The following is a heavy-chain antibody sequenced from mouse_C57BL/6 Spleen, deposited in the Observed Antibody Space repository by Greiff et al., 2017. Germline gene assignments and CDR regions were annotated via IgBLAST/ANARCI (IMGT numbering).Heavy chain of an antibody. J-gene: IGHJ1*03. CDR3: ARDDYGSSYWYFDV. CDR2: IYPGSGST. V-gene: IGHV1-55*01. Sequence: QVQLQQSGAELVKPGASVKMSCKASGYTFTSYWITWVKQRPGQGLEWIGDIYPGSGSTNYNEKFKSKATLTVDTSSSTAYMQLSSLTSEDSAVYYCARDDYGSSYWYFDVWGTGTTVTVSS. CDR1: GYTFTSYW. D-gene: IGHD1-1*01.